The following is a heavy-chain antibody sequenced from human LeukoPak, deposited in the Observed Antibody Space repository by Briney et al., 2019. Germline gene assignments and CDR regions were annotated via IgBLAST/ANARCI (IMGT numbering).Heavy chain of an antibody. CDR1: GFTFSGSD. V-gene: IGHV3-73*01. J-gene: IGHJ3*02. D-gene: IGHD3-3*01. Sequence: GGSLRLSCAASGFTFSGSDMHWVRQASGKGLEWIGRIRSEANSYMTAYAAWVKGRFTVSRDDSKNTPYLQMNSLKPEHTAVYYCTRTIFGVLKDAFDIWRQGTMVTVSS. CDR2: IRSEANSYMT. CDR3: TRTIFGVLKDAFDI.